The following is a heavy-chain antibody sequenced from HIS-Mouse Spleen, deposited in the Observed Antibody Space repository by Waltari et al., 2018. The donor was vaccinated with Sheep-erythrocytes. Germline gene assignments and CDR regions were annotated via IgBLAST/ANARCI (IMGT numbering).Heavy chain of an antibody. CDR1: GFTFSSYS. CDR3: ARVASGATFDY. CDR2: HSSSMSYI. V-gene: IGHV3-21*01. D-gene: IGHD1-26*01. J-gene: IGHJ4*02. Sequence: EVQLVESGGGLVKPGGSLRLSCAASGFTFSSYSMNWVRQAPGKGLEWVSSHSSSMSYIYYPDSVKGRFTISRDNAKNSLYLQMNSLRAEDTAVYYCARVASGATFDYWGQGTLVTVSS.